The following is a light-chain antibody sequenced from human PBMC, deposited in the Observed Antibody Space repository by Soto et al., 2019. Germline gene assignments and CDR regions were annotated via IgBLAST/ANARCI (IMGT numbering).Light chain of an antibody. J-gene: IGKJ1*01. CDR1: QSVTTGF. V-gene: IGKV3-20*01. CDR3: QQYSRWPLT. Sequence: EIVLTQSPGTLSLSPGERATLSCRASQSVTTGFLAWYQQKPGQAPRLLIYGASNRATGIADRFSGSGSGTDFTLTISRLEPEDFAVYYCQQYSRWPLTFGQGTKVEIK. CDR2: GAS.